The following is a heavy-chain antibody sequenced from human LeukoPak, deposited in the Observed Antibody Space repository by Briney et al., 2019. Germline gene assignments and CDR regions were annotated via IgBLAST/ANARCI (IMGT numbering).Heavy chain of an antibody. Sequence: ASVKVSCKASGGTFSIYAISWVRQAPGQGLEWMGGIIPIIDTPNYAQKFQGRVTITADESTNTAFMELNSLRSEDTAMYYCARAHDSSGYYYSDAFDIWGQGTLVTVS. CDR1: GGTFSIYA. D-gene: IGHD3-22*01. CDR2: IIPIIDTP. J-gene: IGHJ3*02. CDR3: ARAHDSSGYYYSDAFDI. V-gene: IGHV1-69*13.